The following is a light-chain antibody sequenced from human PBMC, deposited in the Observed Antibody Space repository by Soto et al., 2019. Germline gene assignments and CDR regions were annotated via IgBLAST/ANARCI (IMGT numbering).Light chain of an antibody. CDR3: QQYKSYPLT. Sequence: TRMAQSPSTQSASVGDRVTITCRASQSIGNWLAWYQQKPGRAPKFLIYEASSLESGVPSRFSGSGSGTDFTLTISGLQPDDFATYYCQQYKSYPLTFGQGTKVDIK. V-gene: IGKV1-5*03. CDR1: QSIGNW. CDR2: EAS. J-gene: IGKJ1*01.